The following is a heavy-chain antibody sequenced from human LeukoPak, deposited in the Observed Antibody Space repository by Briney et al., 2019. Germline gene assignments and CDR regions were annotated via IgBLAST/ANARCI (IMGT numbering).Heavy chain of an antibody. CDR2: IKQDGSEK. D-gene: IGHD3-10*02. CDR3: AELGITIIGGV. Sequence: AESLRLSCAASGFTFSSYWMSWVRQAPGKGLEWGVNIKQDGSEKYYVDSVKGRFTISRDNAKNSLYLQMNSLRAEDTAVYYCAELGITIIGGVWGKGTTVTISS. CDR1: GFTFSSYW. J-gene: IGHJ6*04. V-gene: IGHV3-7*01.